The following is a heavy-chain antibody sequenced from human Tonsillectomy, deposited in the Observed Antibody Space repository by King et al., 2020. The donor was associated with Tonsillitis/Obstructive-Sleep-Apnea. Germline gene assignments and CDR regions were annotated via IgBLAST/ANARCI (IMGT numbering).Heavy chain of an antibody. CDR1: GYTFTTYG. V-gene: IGHV1-18*01. J-gene: IGHJ4*02. D-gene: IGHD3-3*01. CDR2: SSTYNGKT. Sequence: GQLVQSGAGVKKPGASVKVSCKASGYTFTTYGIIWVRQAPGQGLEWMGWSSTYNGKTKYAQKFQGRVTMTTDTSSSTAYMELRSLTADDTAVYYCARVAPDYESLLLQPFYFDYWGQGTLVTVSS. CDR3: ARVAPDYESLLLQPFYFDY.